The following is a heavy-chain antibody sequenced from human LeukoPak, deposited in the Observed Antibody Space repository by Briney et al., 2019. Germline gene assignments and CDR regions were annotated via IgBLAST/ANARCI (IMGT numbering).Heavy chain of an antibody. CDR1: GFTFSSYA. CDR2: ISGSGGST. J-gene: IGHJ4*02. D-gene: IGHD2-15*01. CDR3: AKDCSGGSCLDY. V-gene: IGHV3-23*01. Sequence: GASLRLSCAASGFTFSSYAMSWVHQAPGKGLEWVSAISGSGGSTYYADSVKGRFTISRDNSKNTLYLQMNSLRAEDTAVYYCAKDCSGGSCLDYWGQGTLVTVSS.